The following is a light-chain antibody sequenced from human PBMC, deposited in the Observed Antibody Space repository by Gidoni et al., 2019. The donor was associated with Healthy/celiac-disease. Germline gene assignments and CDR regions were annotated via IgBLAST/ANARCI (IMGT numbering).Light chain of an antibody. J-gene: IGKJ5*01. CDR1: QSVSSN. Sequence: EIVMTPSPATLSVSPGERATHSCSASQSVSSNLVWYQQKPAQAPRLLIYGASTRATGIPARFSGSGSGTEFTLTISSLQSEDFAVYYCQQYNNWPDFGQETRLEIK. CDR2: GAS. V-gene: IGKV3-15*01. CDR3: QQYNNWPD.